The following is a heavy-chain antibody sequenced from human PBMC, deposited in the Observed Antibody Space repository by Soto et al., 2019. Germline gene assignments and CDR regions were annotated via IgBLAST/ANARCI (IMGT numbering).Heavy chain of an antibody. CDR1: SGSISSSNW. CDR3: ARTTVTYSRSNTYYYYMDV. D-gene: IGHD4-17*01. J-gene: IGHJ6*03. Sequence: QVQLQESGPGLVKPSGTLSLTCAVSSGSISSSNWWSWDRQPPGKGLEWIGEIYHSGSTNYNPSLKSRVTISVDKSKNQFSLKLSSVTAADTAVYYCARTTVTYSRSNTYYYYMDVWGKGTTVTVSS. CDR2: IYHSGST. V-gene: IGHV4-4*02.